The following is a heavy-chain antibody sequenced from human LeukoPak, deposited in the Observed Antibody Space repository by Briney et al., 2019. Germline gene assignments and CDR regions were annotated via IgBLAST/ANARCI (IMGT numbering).Heavy chain of an antibody. CDR2: ISGSGGST. V-gene: IGHV3-23*01. CDR1: GFTFSSYA. D-gene: IGHD2-2*01. CDR3: AKDPHRRRISIASSSYFDY. J-gene: IGHJ4*02. Sequence: TGGSLRLSCAASGFTFSSYAMSWVRQAPGKGLEWVSAISGSGGSTYYADSVKGRFTISRDNSKNTLYLQMNSLRAEDTAVYYCAKDPHRRRISIASSSYFDYWGQGTLVTVSS.